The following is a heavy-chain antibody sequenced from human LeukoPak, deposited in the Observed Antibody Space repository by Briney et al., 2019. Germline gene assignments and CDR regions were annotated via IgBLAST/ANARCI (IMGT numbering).Heavy chain of an antibody. J-gene: IGHJ6*03. V-gene: IGHV4-4*07. CDR1: GGSISSYY. CDR3: ARVNYYDSSGYYAYYYYMDV. CDR2: IYTGGST. Sequence: SETLSLTCTVSGGSISSYYWSWIRQPAGKGLEWIGRIYTGGSTNYNPSLKSRVTISVDKSKNQFSLKLSSVTAADTAVYYCARVNYYDSSGYYAYYYYMDVWGKGTTVTVSS. D-gene: IGHD3-22*01.